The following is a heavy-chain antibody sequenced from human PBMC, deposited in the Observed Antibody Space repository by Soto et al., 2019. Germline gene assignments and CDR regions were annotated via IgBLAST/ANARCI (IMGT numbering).Heavy chain of an antibody. Sequence: GGSLRLSCAASGFTFSSYAMHWVRQAPGKGLEWVAVISYDGSNKYYADSVKGRFTISRDNSKNTLYLQMNSLRAEDTAVYYCARVKAAAGDYYYYYSMDVWGQGTTVTVSS. V-gene: IGHV3-30-3*01. J-gene: IGHJ6*02. CDR3: ARVKAAAGDYYYYYSMDV. D-gene: IGHD6-13*01. CDR2: ISYDGSNK. CDR1: GFTFSSYA.